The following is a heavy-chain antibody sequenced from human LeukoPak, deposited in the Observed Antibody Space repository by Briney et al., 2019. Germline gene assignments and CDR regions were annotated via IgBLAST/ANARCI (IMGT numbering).Heavy chain of an antibody. D-gene: IGHD3-22*01. CDR3: AREETNYYDSSGYSL. CDR1: GGSISSYY. J-gene: IGHJ2*01. CDR2: IYYSEST. Sequence: SETLSLTCTVSGGSISSYYGSWIRQPPGKGLEWIGYIYYSESTNYNPSLKSRVTISVDTSKNQFSLKLSSVTAADTAVYYCAREETNYYDSSGYSLWGRGTLVTVSS. V-gene: IGHV4-59*01.